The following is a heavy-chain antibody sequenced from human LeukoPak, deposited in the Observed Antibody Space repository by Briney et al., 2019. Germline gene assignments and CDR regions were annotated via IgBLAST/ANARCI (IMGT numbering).Heavy chain of an antibody. J-gene: IGHJ5*02. CDR1: GFTFSNAW. CDR3: TTASYYDSSGYYP. D-gene: IGHD3-22*01. CDR2: IKSKTDGGTT. Sequence: GGSLRLSCAASGFTFSNAWMSWVRQAPGKGLEWVGRIKSKTDGGTTDYAAPVKGRFTISRDDSKNTLYLQINSLKTEDTAVYYCTTASYYDSSGYYPWGQGTLVTVSS. V-gene: IGHV3-15*01.